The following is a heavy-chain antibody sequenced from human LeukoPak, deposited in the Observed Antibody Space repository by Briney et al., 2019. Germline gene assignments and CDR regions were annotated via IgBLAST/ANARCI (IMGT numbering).Heavy chain of an antibody. V-gene: IGHV3-74*01. J-gene: IGHJ4*02. CDR3: ASSSYSSSSS. CDR2: INRDGSST. D-gene: IGHD6-6*01. CDR1: GFIFSSYW. Sequence: GGSLRLSCAASGFIFSSYWMHWVRQAPGKGLVWVSHINRDGSSTSYADSVKGRSTISRDNAKNTLYLQMNSLRAEDTAVYYCASSSYSSSSSWGQGTLVTVSS.